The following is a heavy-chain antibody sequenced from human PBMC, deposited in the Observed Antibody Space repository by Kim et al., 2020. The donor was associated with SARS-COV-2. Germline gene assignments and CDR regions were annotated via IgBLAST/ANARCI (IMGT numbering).Heavy chain of an antibody. CDR1: GGSFSGYY. D-gene: IGHD3-10*01. J-gene: IGHJ4*01. V-gene: IGHV4-34*01. Sequence: SETLSLTCAVYGGSFSGYYWSWIRQPPGKGLEWIGEINHSGSTNYNPSLKSRVTISVDTSKNQFSLKLSSVTAADTAVYYCARRNHGYGSGGYLGFFDY. CDR3: ARRNHGYGSGGYLGFFDY. CDR2: INHSGST.